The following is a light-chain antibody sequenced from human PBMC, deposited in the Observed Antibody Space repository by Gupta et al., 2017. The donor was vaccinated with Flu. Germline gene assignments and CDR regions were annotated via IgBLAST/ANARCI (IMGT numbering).Light chain of an antibody. CDR2: SNN. J-gene: IGLJ1*01. CDR3: AAWDDSLNRYV. CDR1: SSNIGSNA. V-gene: IGLV1-44*01. Sequence: QSVLTQPPSASGTPGPRVTISCSRSSSNIGSNAVNWYQQFPRTAPKLLIYSNNKRPSGVPDRFSASKSGTSASLAISGLQSEDEANYYCAAWDDSLNRYVFGTGTKVTVL.